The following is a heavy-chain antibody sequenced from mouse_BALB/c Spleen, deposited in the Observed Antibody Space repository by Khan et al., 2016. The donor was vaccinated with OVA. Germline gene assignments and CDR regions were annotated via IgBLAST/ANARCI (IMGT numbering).Heavy chain of an antibody. V-gene: IGHV9-1*02. CDR2: INTYTGEP. J-gene: IGHJ1*01. CDR1: GYTFTNYG. Sequence: QIQLVQSGPELKKPGETVKISCKASGYTFTNYGMNWVKQAPGKGLKWMGWINTYTGEPTYTDDFKGRFAFSLETSASTAYLQINNLKNEVMSTXFWARGASYWYFDVWGAGTTVTVSS. CDR3: ARGASYWYFDV.